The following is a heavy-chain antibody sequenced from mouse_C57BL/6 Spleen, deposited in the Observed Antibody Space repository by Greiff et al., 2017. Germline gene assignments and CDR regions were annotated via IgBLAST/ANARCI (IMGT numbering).Heavy chain of an antibody. CDR3: ARGLLRLDY. D-gene: IGHD1-2*01. CDR1: GYSFTGYF. CDR2: NNPCNGDT. J-gene: IGHJ2*01. Sequence: EVKLQESGPELVKPGDSVQISCTASGYSFTGYFMNWVLQSHGKSLAWIGRNNPCNGDTFYNHKFTGNATSTVDKSAITAHMELRSLTSEDSAVYYGARGLLRLDYWGQGTTLTVSS. V-gene: IGHV1-20*01.